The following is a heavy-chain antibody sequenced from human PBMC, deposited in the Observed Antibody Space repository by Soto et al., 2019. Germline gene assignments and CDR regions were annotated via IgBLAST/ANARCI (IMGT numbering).Heavy chain of an antibody. CDR3: ASITMVRGVIIKPWTSDY. Sequence: SETLSLTCAVYGGSFSGYYWSWIRQPPGKGLEWIGEINHSGSTNYNPSLKSRVTISVDTSKNQFSLKLSSVTAADTAVYYCASITMVRGVIIKPWTSDYWGQGTLVTVSS. CDR1: GGSFSGYY. D-gene: IGHD3-10*01. CDR2: INHSGST. J-gene: IGHJ4*02. V-gene: IGHV4-34*01.